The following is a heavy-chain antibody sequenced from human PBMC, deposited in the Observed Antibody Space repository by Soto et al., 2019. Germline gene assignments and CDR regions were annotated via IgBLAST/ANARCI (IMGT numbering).Heavy chain of an antibody. J-gene: IGHJ6*04. CDR1: GFTFSSYA. CDR2: ISYDGSNK. CDR3: ARPQTFWGYGMDV. Sequence: QVQLVESGGGVVQPGRSLRLSCAASGFTFSSYAMHWVRQAPGKGLEWVAVISYDGSNKDYADSVKARFTISRDNSKNTRYLQMNSRRAEDTAVYYCARPQTFWGYGMDVWGKGTTVTVSS. V-gene: IGHV3-30-3*01. D-gene: IGHD3-16*01.